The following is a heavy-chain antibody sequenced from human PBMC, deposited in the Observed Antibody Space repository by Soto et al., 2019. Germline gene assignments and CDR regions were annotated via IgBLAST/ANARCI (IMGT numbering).Heavy chain of an antibody. D-gene: IGHD2-21*02. CDR2: VYHTGDP. CDR1: GGTVASSHW. CDR3: AREIVTAGGNNYFDP. Sequence: SETLSLTCGVSGGTVASSHWWSFVRQSPGRGLEWIGNVYHTGDPNFNPSLQSRVTFSVDKSNNQFSLRLTSVTAADTAVYFCAREIVTAGGNNYFDPWGPGTLVTVSS. J-gene: IGHJ5*02. V-gene: IGHV4-4*02.